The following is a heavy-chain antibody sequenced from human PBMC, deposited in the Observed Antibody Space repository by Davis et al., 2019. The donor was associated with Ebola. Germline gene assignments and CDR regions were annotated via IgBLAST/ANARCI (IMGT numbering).Heavy chain of an antibody. D-gene: IGHD1-26*01. CDR2: ISGGGANT. Sequence: GESLKISCAASGFTFSSYAMTWVRQAPGKGLEWVSVISGGGANTYYADSVKGRFTISRDNAQNTLFLQMNSLRADDTAVYYCAKGGDTGSYYVADYWGQGTLVTVSS. CDR1: GFTFSSYA. V-gene: IGHV3-23*01. J-gene: IGHJ4*02. CDR3: AKGGDTGSYYVADY.